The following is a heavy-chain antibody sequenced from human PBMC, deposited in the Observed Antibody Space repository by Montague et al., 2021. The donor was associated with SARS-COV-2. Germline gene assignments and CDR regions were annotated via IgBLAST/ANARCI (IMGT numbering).Heavy chain of an antibody. V-gene: IGHV4-39*01. CDR3: ARFPTSYYYDSKAAPATPDSFDI. D-gene: IGHD3-22*01. Sequence: SETLSLTCTVSGGSISSSSYYWGWIRQPPGKGLEWIGCIYYSGSTYYNPSLKSRVTISVDTSKNQFSLKLSSVTAADTAVYYCARFPTSYYYDSKAAPATPDSFDIWGPGTMVTVSS. J-gene: IGHJ3*02. CDR1: GGSISSSSYY. CDR2: IYYSGST.